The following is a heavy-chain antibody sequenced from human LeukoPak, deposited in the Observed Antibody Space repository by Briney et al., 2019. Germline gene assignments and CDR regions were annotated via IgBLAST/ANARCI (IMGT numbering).Heavy chain of an antibody. CDR3: ARGSEYYDFWSDL. J-gene: IGHJ4*02. Sequence: GGSLRLSCAASGFTCSSYRMNWVRQAPGKGLEWVSYISSSGTIEYADSVKGRFTFSRDNAKNSLYLQMNSLRAEDTAVYYCARGSEYYDFWSDLRGQGTLVTVSS. CDR2: ISSSGTI. V-gene: IGHV3-48*03. D-gene: IGHD3-3*01. CDR1: GFTCSSYR.